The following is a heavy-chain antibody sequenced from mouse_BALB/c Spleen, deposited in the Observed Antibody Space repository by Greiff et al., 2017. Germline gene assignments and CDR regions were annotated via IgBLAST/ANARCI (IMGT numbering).Heavy chain of an antibody. CDR3: AREKSMITPFAY. CDR1: GFSLTSYG. Sequence: VQLVESGPGLVAPSQSLSITCTVSGFSLTSYGVHWVRQPPGKGLEWLGVIWAGGSTNYNSALMSRLSISKDNSKSQVFLKMNSLQTDDTAMYYCAREKSMITPFAYWGQGTLVTVSA. V-gene: IGHV2-9*02. D-gene: IGHD2-4*01. CDR2: IWAGGST. J-gene: IGHJ3*01.